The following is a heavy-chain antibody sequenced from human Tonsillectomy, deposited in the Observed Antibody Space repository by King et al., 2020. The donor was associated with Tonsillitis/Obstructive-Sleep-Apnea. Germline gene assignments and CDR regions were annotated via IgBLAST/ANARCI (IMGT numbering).Heavy chain of an antibody. J-gene: IGHJ4*02. V-gene: IGHV3-66*01. Sequence: VQLVESGGGLVQPGGSLRLSCAASGFTVSSNYMSWVRQAPGKGLEWVSVIYSGGSTYYADSVKGRFTISRDNSKNTLYLQMNSLRAEDTAVYYCARVDYGGNSGYFDYGGQGTLVTVSS. CDR1: GFTVSSNY. CDR2: IYSGGST. CDR3: ARVDYGGNSGYFDY. D-gene: IGHD4-23*01.